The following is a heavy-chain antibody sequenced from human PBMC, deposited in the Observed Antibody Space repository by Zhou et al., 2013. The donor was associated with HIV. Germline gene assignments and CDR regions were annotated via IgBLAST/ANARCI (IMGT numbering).Heavy chain of an antibody. V-gene: IGHV1-69*04. D-gene: IGHD6-6*01. Sequence: QVQLVQSGAEVKKPGSSVKVSCKASGGTFSSYAISWVRQAPGQGLEWMGRIIPILGIANYAQKFQGRVTITADKSTSTAYMELSSLRSEDTAVYYCASHPQYSSSSCWFDPWGQGTLVTVSS. J-gene: IGHJ5*02. CDR1: GGTFSSYA. CDR3: ASHPQYSSSSCWFDP. CDR2: IIPILGIA.